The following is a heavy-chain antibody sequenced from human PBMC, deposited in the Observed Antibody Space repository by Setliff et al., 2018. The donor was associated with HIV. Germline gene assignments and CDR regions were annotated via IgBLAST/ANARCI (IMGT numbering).Heavy chain of an antibody. V-gene: IGHV3-7*01. CDR3: AREDYYDSTQTDY. Sequence: GGSLRLSCSASGFILSTYWMSWVRQVPGKGLAWVANIKQDGSEKDYVDSVKGRFTISRDNTKNSLYLQMNSLRDEGTAVYYCAREDYYDSTQTDYWGQGALVTVSS. J-gene: IGHJ4*02. D-gene: IGHD3-22*01. CDR1: GFILSTYW. CDR2: IKQDGSEK.